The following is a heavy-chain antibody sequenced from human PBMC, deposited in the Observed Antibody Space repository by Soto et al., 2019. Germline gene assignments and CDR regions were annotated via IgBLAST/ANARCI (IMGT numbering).Heavy chain of an antibody. CDR3: AKGGYSGYDLSYYYYGMDV. D-gene: IGHD5-12*01. Sequence: SETLSLTCAVSGGSISSSNWWSWVRQPPGKGLEWIGDIYHSGSTNYNPSLKSRVTISVDTSKNQFSLKLSSVTAADTAVYYCAKGGYSGYDLSYYYYGMDVWGQGTTVTVSS. V-gene: IGHV4-4*02. J-gene: IGHJ6*02. CDR2: IYHSGST. CDR1: GGSISSSNW.